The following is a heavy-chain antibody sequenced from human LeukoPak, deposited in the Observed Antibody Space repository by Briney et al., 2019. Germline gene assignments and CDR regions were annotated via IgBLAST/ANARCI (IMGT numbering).Heavy chain of an antibody. J-gene: IGHJ4*02. CDR2: ISAYNGNT. CDR3: ARDVRRELFPVYDY. CDR1: GYTFTSYG. V-gene: IGHV1-18*01. D-gene: IGHD1-26*01. Sequence: ASVKVSCKASGYTFTSYGISWVRQAPGQGLEWMGWISAYNGNTNYAQKLQGRVTMTTDTSTSTAYMELSRLRSDDTAVYYCARDVRRELFPVYDYWGQGTLVTVSS.